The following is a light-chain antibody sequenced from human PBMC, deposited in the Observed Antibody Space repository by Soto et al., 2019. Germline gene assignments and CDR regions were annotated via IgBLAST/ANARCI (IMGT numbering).Light chain of an antibody. Sequence: QLVLTQSPSASASLGASVKLTCTLSRGHSRYAIAWHQQQPKKGPRYLMKLNSDGSHSKGDGIPDRFSGSSSGTERYLTISSLQSEDEADYYCQTWDTGIQVFGGGTKVTVL. CDR3: QTWDTGIQV. J-gene: IGLJ2*01. V-gene: IGLV4-69*01. CDR1: RGHSRYA. CDR2: LNSDGSH.